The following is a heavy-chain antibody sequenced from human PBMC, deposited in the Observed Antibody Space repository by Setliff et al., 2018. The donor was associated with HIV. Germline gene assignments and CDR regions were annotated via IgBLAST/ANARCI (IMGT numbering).Heavy chain of an antibody. CDR1: GFTFSNAW. J-gene: IGHJ5*02. Sequence: GGSLRLSCAASGFTFSNAWMSWVRQAPGKGLEWVGRIKSKTDGGTTDYAAPVKGRFTISRDDSKNTLYLQMNSLKTEDTAVYYCTTENYYGSGSYNWFDPWGQGTLVTVSS. V-gene: IGHV3-15*01. D-gene: IGHD3-10*01. CDR3: TTENYYGSGSYNWFDP. CDR2: IKSKTDGGTT.